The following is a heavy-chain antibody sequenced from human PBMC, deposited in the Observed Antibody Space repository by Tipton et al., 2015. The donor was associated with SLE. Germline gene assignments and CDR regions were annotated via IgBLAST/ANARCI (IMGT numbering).Heavy chain of an antibody. J-gene: IGHJ4*02. V-gene: IGHV3-9*01. CDR1: GFTFDNYA. D-gene: IGHD3-3*01. CDR2: ISVNTNIV. Sequence: SLRLSCATSGFTFDNYAMHWVRQAPGKGLEWVAGISVNTNIVAYAGSVKGRFTISRDSTKNSLYLQMTSLRADDTALYYCAKGDRITIFGVVLDNWGQGSQVTVSS. CDR3: AKGDRITIFGVVLDN.